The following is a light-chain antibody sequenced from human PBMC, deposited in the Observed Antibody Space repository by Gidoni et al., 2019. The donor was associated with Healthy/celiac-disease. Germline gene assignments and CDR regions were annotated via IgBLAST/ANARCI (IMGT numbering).Light chain of an antibody. V-gene: IGLV2-23*01. CDR2: EGS. CDR1: SSAVGSYNL. CDR3: CSYAGSSTVV. Sequence: QSALTHPASVSGSPGQSITISCAGTSSAVGSYNLVSWYQQRPGKAPKLMIYEGSKRPSGVSNRFSGSKSGNTASLTISGLQAEDEADYYCCSYAGSSTVVFGGGTKLTVL. J-gene: IGLJ2*01.